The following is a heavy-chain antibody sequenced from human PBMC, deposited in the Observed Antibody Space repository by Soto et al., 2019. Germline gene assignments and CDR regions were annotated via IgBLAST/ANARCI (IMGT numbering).Heavy chain of an antibody. D-gene: IGHD6-6*01. J-gene: IGHJ6*02. CDR1: GFTFSSYG. CDR3: AKESYSSSSYYYGMDV. Sequence: PGGSLRLSCAASGFTFSSYGMHWVRQAPGEGLEWGAGISYDGSNNYYADSVKGRFTVSRDNSKNTLFLQMNSLRGEDTAVYYCAKESYSSSSYYYGMDVWGQGTTVTVPS. V-gene: IGHV3-30*18. CDR2: ISYDGSNN.